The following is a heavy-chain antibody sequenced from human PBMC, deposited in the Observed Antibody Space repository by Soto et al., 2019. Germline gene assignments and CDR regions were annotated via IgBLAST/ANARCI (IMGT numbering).Heavy chain of an antibody. CDR3: VSCVCGHFDY. V-gene: IGHV3-23*01. CDR1: GFTFRYHG. Sequence: PGGSLRLSCAPSGFTFRYHGISWVRQAPGKGLEWVATINSNGVATHYPDSVKGSFIFPRDNSWNMLDLHMRSRRPGDTALFYFVSCVCGHFDYWGQGTMVTVSS. D-gene: IGHD1-26*01. CDR2: INSNGVAT. J-gene: IGHJ4*02.